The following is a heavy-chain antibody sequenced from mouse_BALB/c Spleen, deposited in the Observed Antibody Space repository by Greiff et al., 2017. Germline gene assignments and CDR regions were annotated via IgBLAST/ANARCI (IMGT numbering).Heavy chain of an antibody. Sequence: VQLQESGAELVRPGSSVKISCKASGYAFSSYWMNWVKQRPGQGLEWIGQIYPGDGDTNYNGKFKGKAKLTAVTSTSTAYMELSSLTNEDSAVYYGTPYDYAYAMDYWGQGTSVTVSS. J-gene: IGHJ4*01. CDR3: TPYDYAYAMDY. CDR2: IYPGDGDT. V-gene: IGHV1-80*01. CDR1: GYAFSSYW. D-gene: IGHD2-4*01.